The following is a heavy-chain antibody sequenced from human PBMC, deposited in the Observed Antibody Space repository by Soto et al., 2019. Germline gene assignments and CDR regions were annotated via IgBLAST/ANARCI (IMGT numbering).Heavy chain of an antibody. CDR1: GFTFSSYW. J-gene: IGHJ3*02. Sequence: GGSLRLSCAASGFTFSSYWMSWVSQAPGKGLEWVANIKQDGSEKYYVDSVKGRFTISRDNAKNSLYLQMNSLRAEDTAVYYCARDLGSSWYDAFDIWGQGTMVTVSS. D-gene: IGHD6-13*01. CDR3: ARDLGSSWYDAFDI. CDR2: IKQDGSEK. V-gene: IGHV3-7*01.